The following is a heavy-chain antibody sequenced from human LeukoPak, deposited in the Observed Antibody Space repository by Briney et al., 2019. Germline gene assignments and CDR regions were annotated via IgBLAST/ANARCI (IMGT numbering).Heavy chain of an antibody. CDR1: LDSTTSNF. CDR2: IHRSGST. CDR3: AREIVGGFNPGAY. Sequence: ETPSLTCTVSLDSTTSNFWSWVRQPPGKGLEWIGEIHRSGSTNYNPSLQSRVTISIDRSKNQIALELSSVTAADTAVYYCAREIVGGFNPGAYWGQGTLLSVSS. D-gene: IGHD3-10*01. J-gene: IGHJ4*02. V-gene: IGHV4-4*02.